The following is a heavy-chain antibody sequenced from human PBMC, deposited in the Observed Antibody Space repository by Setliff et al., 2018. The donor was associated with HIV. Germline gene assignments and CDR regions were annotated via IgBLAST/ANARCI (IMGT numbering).Heavy chain of an antibody. CDR3: AYSKGYVYSNF. CDR1: GGTFSGYV. CDR2: IIPIYATS. V-gene: IGHV1-69*13. J-gene: IGHJ4*02. Sequence: GASVKVSCKASGGTFSGYVINWVRQAPGQGLEWMGGIIPIYATSNYAQGFQGRITITADESTSTAYMELSSLRSEDTAFYYCAYSKGYVYSNFWGQGTLVTVSS. D-gene: IGHD5-18*01.